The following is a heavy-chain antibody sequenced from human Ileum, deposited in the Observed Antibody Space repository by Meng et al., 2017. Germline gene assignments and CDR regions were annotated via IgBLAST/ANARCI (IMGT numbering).Heavy chain of an antibody. D-gene: IGHD1-26*01. Sequence: GSLRLSCAASGFTYTNYWMTWVRQAPGKGLEWVASINPDGTNTKYVDSVSGRFTISRDNAKNSLFLQMNSLRVEDTAIYYCARAVGWGRFDSWGQGTLVTVSS. V-gene: IGHV3-7*01. J-gene: IGHJ5*01. CDR2: INPDGTNT. CDR1: GFTYTNYW. CDR3: ARAVGWGRFDS.